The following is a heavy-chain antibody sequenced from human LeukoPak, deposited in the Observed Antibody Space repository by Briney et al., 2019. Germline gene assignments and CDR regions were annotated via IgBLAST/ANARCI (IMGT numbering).Heavy chain of an antibody. V-gene: IGHV4-30-4*01. CDR1: GGSISSGDYY. J-gene: IGHJ5*02. D-gene: IGHD2-8*02. Sequence: PSETLSLTCTVSGGSISSGDYYWSRIRQPPGKGLEWIGYIYYSGSTYYNPSLKSRVTISVDTSKNQFSLKLSSVTAADTAVYYCARSSLTGWFDPWGQGTLVTVSS. CDR2: IYYSGST. CDR3: ARSSLTGWFDP.